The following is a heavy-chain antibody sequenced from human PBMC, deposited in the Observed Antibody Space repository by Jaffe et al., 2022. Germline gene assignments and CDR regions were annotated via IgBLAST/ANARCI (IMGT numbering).Heavy chain of an antibody. J-gene: IGHJ6*03. Sequence: EVQLVESGGGLVKPGGSLRLSCAASRFTFNNAWMSWVRQAPGKGLEWVGRIKSNSDGGTTDYAAPVKGRFTISRDDSKNTLYLQMNSLKTEDTAVYYCTTGFNYDFWSGSTYYNNYMDVWGKGTTVTVSS. CDR1: RFTFNNAW. CDR3: TTGFNYDFWSGSTYYNNYMDV. D-gene: IGHD3-3*01. CDR2: IKSNSDGGTT. V-gene: IGHV3-15*01.